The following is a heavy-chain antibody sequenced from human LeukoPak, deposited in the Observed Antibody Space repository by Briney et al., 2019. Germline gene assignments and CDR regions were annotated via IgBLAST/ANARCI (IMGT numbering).Heavy chain of an antibody. D-gene: IGHD2/OR15-2a*01. Sequence: PGGSLRLSCAASGFTFSSYTMAWVRQAPGKGLEWVSAISSNGDTIYYADSVKGRFTTSRDNSKNTLYLQVNSLRAVDTAVYYCAKAAPDTTYFDYWGQGTLVTVSS. V-gene: IGHV3-23*01. CDR1: GFTFSSYT. CDR3: AKAAPDTTYFDY. J-gene: IGHJ4*02. CDR2: ISSNGDTI.